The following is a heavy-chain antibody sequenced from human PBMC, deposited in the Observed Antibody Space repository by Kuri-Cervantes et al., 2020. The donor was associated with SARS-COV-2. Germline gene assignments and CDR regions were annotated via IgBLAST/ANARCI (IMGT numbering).Heavy chain of an antibody. CDR1: GFTFSSYG. J-gene: IGHJ6*02. CDR2: IWYDGSNK. D-gene: IGHD4-23*01. CDR3: ARDTPHGTDKGGSMDV. Sequence: GGSLRLSCAASGFTFSSYGMHWVRQAPGKGLEWVAVIWYDGSNKYYADSVKGRFTISRDNSKNTLYLQKNSLGAEDTAVYYCARDTPHGTDKGGSMDVWGQGTTVTVSS. V-gene: IGHV3-33*01.